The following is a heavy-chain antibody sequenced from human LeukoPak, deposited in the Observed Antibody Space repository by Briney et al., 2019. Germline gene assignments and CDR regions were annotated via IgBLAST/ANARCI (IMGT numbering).Heavy chain of an antibody. CDR1: GFTFSSYV. J-gene: IGHJ4*02. V-gene: IGHV3-23*01. D-gene: IGHD3-22*01. Sequence: GGSLRLSRAASGFTFSSYVMSWVRQAPGKGLEWVSGISDRGGTTYYGDSVRGRFTISRDNSKNTLYLQMNSLRDEDTAVYYCAKDRYYYDSSSLDYWGQGNLVTVSS. CDR3: AKDRYYYDSSSLDY. CDR2: ISDRGGTT.